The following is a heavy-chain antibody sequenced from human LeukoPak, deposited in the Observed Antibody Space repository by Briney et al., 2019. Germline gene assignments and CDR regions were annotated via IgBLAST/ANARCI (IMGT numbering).Heavy chain of an antibody. CDR1: GGSFSGYY. Sequence: SETLSLTCAVYGGSFSGYYWSWIRQPPGKGLEWIGEINHSGSTNYNPSLKSRVTISLDTSKNQFSLKLSSVTAADTAVYYCARWSDNTIPRRVFDYWGQGTLVTVSS. CDR2: INHSGST. D-gene: IGHD3-3*01. CDR3: ARWSDNTIPRRVFDY. J-gene: IGHJ4*02. V-gene: IGHV4-34*01.